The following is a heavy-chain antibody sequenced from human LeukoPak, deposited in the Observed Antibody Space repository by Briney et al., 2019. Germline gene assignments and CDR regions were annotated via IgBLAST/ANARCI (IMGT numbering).Heavy chain of an antibody. D-gene: IGHD1-26*01. V-gene: IGHV3-23*01. CDR1: GFTFSSYA. CDR3: AKVRGGSYYTGFDY. Sequence: GGSLRLSCAASGFTFSSYAMGWVRQAPGKGLEWVSAISGSGGSTYYADSVKGRFTISRDNSKNTLYLQMNSLRAEDTAVYYCAKVRGGSYYTGFDYWGQGTLVTVSS. CDR2: ISGSGGST. J-gene: IGHJ4*02.